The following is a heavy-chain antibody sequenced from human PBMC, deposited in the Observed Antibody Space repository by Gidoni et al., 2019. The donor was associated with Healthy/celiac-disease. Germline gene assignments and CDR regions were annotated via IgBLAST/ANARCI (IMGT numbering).Heavy chain of an antibody. Sequence: QVQLQESGPGLVKPSETLSLTGTVPGGSISSYYWSWIRQPPGKGLEWIGSIYYSGSTTYTPSLKSRVTISVDTSKNQFSLKLSSVTAADTAVYYCARHVGGMGQQLVNWFDPWGQGTLVTVSS. CDR2: IYYSGST. D-gene: IGHD6-13*01. V-gene: IGHV4-59*08. CDR3: ARHVGGMGQQLVNWFDP. CDR1: GGSISSYY. J-gene: IGHJ5*02.